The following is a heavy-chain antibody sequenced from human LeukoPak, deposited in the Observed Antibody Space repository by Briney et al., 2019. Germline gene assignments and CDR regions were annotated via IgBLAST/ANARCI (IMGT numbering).Heavy chain of an antibody. V-gene: IGHV1-46*01. D-gene: IGHD6-13*01. J-gene: IGHJ4*02. Sequence: EASVKVSCKASGYTFTSYYMHWVRQAPGQGLEWMGIINPSGGSTSYAQKFQGRVTMTRDTFTSTVYMELSSLRSEDTAVYYCARDLKFVGIAAAGLFDYWGQGTLVTVSS. CDR2: INPSGGST. CDR1: GYTFTSYY. CDR3: ARDLKFVGIAAAGLFDY.